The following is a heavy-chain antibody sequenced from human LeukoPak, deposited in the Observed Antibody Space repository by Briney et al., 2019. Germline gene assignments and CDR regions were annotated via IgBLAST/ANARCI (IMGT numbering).Heavy chain of an antibody. J-gene: IGHJ4*02. Sequence: ASVKVSCKASGYTFTGYYMHWVRQAPGQGLEWMGWINPNSGGTNYAQKFQGRVTMTRDTSISTAYMELSRLRPDDTAVYYCAKDLPSRISSGRTYWGQGTLVTVSS. CDR2: INPNSGGT. V-gene: IGHV1-2*02. D-gene: IGHD6-19*01. CDR3: AKDLPSRISSGRTY. CDR1: GYTFTGYY.